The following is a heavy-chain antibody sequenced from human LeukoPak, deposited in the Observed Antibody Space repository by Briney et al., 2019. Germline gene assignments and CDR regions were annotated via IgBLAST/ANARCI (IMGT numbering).Heavy chain of an antibody. V-gene: IGHV1-18*01. D-gene: IGHD3-9*01. J-gene: IGHJ4*02. CDR3: ATLDYDILTGYYQLDY. Sequence: ASVKVSCKASGYTFTSYGISWVRQAPGQGLEWMGWISAYNGNTNYAQKLQGRVTMTTDTSTSTAYMELRSLRSDDTAVYYCATLDYDILTGYYQLDYWGQGTLVTVSS. CDR1: GYTFTSYG. CDR2: ISAYNGNT.